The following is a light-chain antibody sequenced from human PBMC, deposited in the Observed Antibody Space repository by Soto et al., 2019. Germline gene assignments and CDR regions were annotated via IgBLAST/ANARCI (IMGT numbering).Light chain of an antibody. Sequence: DIQLTQSPSFLSASVGDRVTITCRASQGITNYLAWYQQEPGKAPKLLIYLASTLQSGVSSRFSGSGSGTEFTLTISSLQPEDFATYYCQQVDSFPVTFGQGTRLEIK. CDR2: LAS. CDR3: QQVDSFPVT. J-gene: IGKJ5*01. CDR1: QGITNY. V-gene: IGKV1-9*01.